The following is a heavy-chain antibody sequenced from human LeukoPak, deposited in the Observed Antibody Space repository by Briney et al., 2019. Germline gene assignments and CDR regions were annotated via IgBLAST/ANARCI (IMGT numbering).Heavy chain of an antibody. V-gene: IGHV1-69*04. CDR3: ARSALPIVVVPAAHTPAEYFQH. CDR2: IIPILGIA. D-gene: IGHD2-2*01. Sequence: ASVKVSCKASGGTFSSYAISWVRQAPGQGLEWMGRIIPILGIANYARKFQGRVTITRNTSISTAYMELSSLRSEDTAVYYCARSALPIVVVPAAHTPAEYFQHWGQGTLVTVSS. CDR1: GGTFSSYA. J-gene: IGHJ1*01.